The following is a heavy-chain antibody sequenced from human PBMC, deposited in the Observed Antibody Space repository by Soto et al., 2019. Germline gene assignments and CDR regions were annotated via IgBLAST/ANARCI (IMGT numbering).Heavy chain of an antibody. J-gene: IGHJ5*02. D-gene: IGHD2-21*01. CDR3: ARLRIATNNYKWFDP. V-gene: IGHV4-31*03. CDR2: IYVTGAV. CDR1: GASLNSGNYY. Sequence: PSETLSLTCIVSGASLNSGNYYWSWIRQVPGKGLEWIGHIYVTGAVDYNPSLRDRITISQDTSEGQFSLNLRLVTAADTAVYYCARLRIATNNYKWFDPWGQGTLVTVSS.